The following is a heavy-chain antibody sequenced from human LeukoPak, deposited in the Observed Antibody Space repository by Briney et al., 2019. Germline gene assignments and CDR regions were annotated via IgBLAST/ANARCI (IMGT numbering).Heavy chain of an antibody. J-gene: IGHJ4*02. D-gene: IGHD6-13*01. CDR2: ISGSGGST. V-gene: IGHV3-23*01. CDR1: GFTFSSYA. Sequence: AGGSLRLSCAASGFTFSSYAMSWVRQAPGKGLEWVSAISGSGGSTYYADSVKGRFTISRDNSKNTLYLQMNSLRAEDTAVYYCAKVSSSSSWPDYWGQGTLVTVSS. CDR3: AKVSSSSSWPDY.